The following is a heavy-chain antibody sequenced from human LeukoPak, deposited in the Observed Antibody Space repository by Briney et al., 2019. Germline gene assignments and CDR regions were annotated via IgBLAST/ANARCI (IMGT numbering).Heavy chain of an antibody. CDR2: FDPEDGET. J-gene: IGHJ6*02. Sequence: ASVKVSCKVSGYTLTELSMHWVRQAPGKGLEWMGGFDPEDGETIYAQKFQGRVTMTEDTSTDTAYMELSSLRSEDTAVYYCASTPPGSGYSYDIALDLAGYGMDVWGQGTTVTVSS. CDR1: GYTLTELS. D-gene: IGHD5-18*01. V-gene: IGHV1-24*01. CDR3: ASTPPGSGYSYDIALDLAGYGMDV.